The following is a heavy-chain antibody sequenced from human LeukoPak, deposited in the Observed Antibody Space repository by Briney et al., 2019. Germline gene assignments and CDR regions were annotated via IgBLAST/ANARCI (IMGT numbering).Heavy chain of an antibody. V-gene: IGHV4-39*07. CDR2: IYYSGST. J-gene: IGHJ4*02. CDR3: ASRELGNDY. CDR1: GGSISSSSYY. Sequence: SSETLSLTCTVSGGSISSSSYYWGWIRQPPGKGLESIGSIYYSGSTYYNPSLKSRVTISVDTSKNQFSLKLSSVTAADTAVYYCASRELGNDYWGQGTLVTVSS. D-gene: IGHD7-27*01.